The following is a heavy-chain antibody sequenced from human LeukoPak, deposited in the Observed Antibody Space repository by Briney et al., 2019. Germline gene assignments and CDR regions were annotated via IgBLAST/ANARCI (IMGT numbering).Heavy chain of an antibody. J-gene: IGHJ6*03. V-gene: IGHV4-38-2*01. CDR1: GYSISSGYY. CDR3: ARVEVRYDFWSGLGYYYMDV. Sequence: SETLSLTCAVSGYSISSGYYWGWIRQPPGKGLEWIGSIYHSGSTYYNPSLKSRVTISVDTSKNQFSLKLSSVTAADTAVYYCARVEVRYDFWSGLGYYYMDVWGKGTTVTVSS. CDR2: IYHSGST. D-gene: IGHD3-3*01.